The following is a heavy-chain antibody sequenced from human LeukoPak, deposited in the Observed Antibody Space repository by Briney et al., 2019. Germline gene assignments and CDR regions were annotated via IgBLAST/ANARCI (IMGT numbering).Heavy chain of an antibody. J-gene: IGHJ4*02. D-gene: IGHD5-12*01. CDR1: GDSISSSSYY. V-gene: IGHV4-39*01. CDR2: IYYSGST. CDR3: ARHVEGGYDFFDY. Sequence: SETLSLTCTVSGDSISSSSYYWGWIRQPPGKGLEWIGSIYYSGSTSYNPSLKSRVTISVHTSKNQFSLSLSSVTAADTAVYYCARHVEGGYDFFDYWGQGTLVTVSS.